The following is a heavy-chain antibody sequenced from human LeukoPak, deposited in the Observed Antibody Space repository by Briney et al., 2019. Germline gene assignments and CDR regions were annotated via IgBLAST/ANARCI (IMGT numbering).Heavy chain of an antibody. D-gene: IGHD4-23*01. Sequence: PSETLSLTCTVSGGSISYYYWSWIRQPPGKGLEWIGSIDYSGSTYYNPSLKSRVTISLDTTKNQISLKLSSVTAADTAVYYCARHPSAPGRNSHFDYWGQGTLVAVSS. CDR3: ARHPSAPGRNSHFDY. J-gene: IGHJ4*02. CDR2: IDYSGST. V-gene: IGHV4-59*05. CDR1: GGSISYYY.